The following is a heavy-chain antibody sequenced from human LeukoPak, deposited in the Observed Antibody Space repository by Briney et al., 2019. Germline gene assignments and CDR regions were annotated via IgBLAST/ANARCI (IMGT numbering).Heavy chain of an antibody. CDR3: ARHSDLLWFEESMSYNWFDP. V-gene: IGHV4-59*08. CDR1: GGSISSYY. Sequence: SETLSLTCTVSGGSISSYYWSWIRQPPGKGLEWIGYIYYSGSTNYNPSLKSRVTISVDTSKNQFSLKLSSVTAADTAVYYCARHSDLLWFEESMSYNWFDPWGQGTLVTVSS. CDR2: IYYSGST. J-gene: IGHJ5*02. D-gene: IGHD3-10*01.